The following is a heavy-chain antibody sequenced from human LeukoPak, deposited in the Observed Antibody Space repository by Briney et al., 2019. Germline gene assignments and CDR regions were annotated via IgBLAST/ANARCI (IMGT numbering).Heavy chain of an antibody. CDR1: GGSFSGYY. J-gene: IGHJ6*03. CDR2: INHSGST. D-gene: IGHD6-6*01. CDR3: ARRTLREQLVRSNYYYMDV. Sequence: SETLSLTCAVYGGSFSGYYWSWIRQPPGKGLEWIGEINHSGSTNYNPSLKSRVTISVDTSKNQFSLKLSSVTAADTAVYYCARRTLREQLVRSNYYYMDVWGKGTTVTVSS. V-gene: IGHV4-34*01.